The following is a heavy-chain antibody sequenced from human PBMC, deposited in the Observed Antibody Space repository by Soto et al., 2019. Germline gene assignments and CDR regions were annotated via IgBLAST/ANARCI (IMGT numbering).Heavy chain of an antibody. CDR1: GGSISSGGYY. Sequence: QVQLQESGPGLVKPSQTLCLNCTVSGGSISSGGYYWSWIRQHPGKGLEWIGYIYYSGSTYYNPSLKSRVTISVDTSKNQFSLKLSSVTAADTVVYYCARDGAAAGTPDAFDIWGQATMVTVSS. V-gene: IGHV4-31*03. CDR2: IYYSGST. J-gene: IGHJ3*02. CDR3: ARDGAAAGTPDAFDI. D-gene: IGHD6-13*01.